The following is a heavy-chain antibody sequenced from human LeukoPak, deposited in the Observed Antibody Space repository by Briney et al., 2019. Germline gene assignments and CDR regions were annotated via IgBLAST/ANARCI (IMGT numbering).Heavy chain of an antibody. CDR2: INSSSGTI. J-gene: IGHJ4*02. D-gene: IGHD3-22*01. V-gene: IGHV3-48*04. Sequence: GGSLRLSCAASGFKLIGYSMNWVRQAPGKGLEWVSYINSSSGTIIYADSVKGRFTISRDNAKNSLYLQMNSLRAEDTAVYYCAKEVDNTGYRYFDDWGQGTLVTVSS. CDR3: AKEVDNTGYRYFDD. CDR1: GFKLIGYS.